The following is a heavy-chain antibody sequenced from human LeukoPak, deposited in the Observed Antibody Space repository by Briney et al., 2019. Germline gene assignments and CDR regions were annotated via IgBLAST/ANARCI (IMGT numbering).Heavy chain of an antibody. Sequence: PGGSLRLSCAASGFTFSSYAMSWVRQAQGKGLEWVSAISGSGGSTYYADSVKGRFTISRDNSKNTLYLQMNSLRAEDTAVYYCARAPKAVNNWFDPWGQGTLVTVSS. CDR3: ARAPKAVNNWFDP. CDR1: GFTFSSYA. D-gene: IGHD3-22*01. CDR2: ISGSGGST. J-gene: IGHJ5*02. V-gene: IGHV3-23*01.